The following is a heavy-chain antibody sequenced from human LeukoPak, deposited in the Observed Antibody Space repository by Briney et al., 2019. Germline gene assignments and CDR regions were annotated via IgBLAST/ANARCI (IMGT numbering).Heavy chain of an antibody. CDR1: GVSFSGYY. CDR3: ARHQTYYYGSGSYYQRAYYFDY. D-gene: IGHD3-10*01. J-gene: IGHJ4*02. CDR2: INHSGST. V-gene: IGHV4-34*01. Sequence: SETLSLTCAVYGVSFSGYYWSWVRQPPGKGPEWVGEINHSGSTNYNPSLKSRVTISVDTSKNQFSLKLSSVTAADTAVYYCARHQTYYYGSGSYYQRAYYFDYWGQGTLVTVSS.